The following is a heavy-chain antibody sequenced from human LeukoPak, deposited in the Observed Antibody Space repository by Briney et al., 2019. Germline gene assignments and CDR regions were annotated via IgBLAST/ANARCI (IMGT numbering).Heavy chain of an antibody. D-gene: IGHD3-3*01. CDR3: AGGAKGFLAFDI. J-gene: IGHJ3*02. V-gene: IGHV4-59*11. CDR1: SGSISSHY. Sequence: PSETLSLTCTVSSGSISSHYWSWIRQPPGKGLEWIGYIYYSGSTNYNPSLKSRVTISVDTSKNQFSLKLSSVTAADTAVYYCAGGAKGFLAFDIWGQGTMVTVSS. CDR2: IYYSGST.